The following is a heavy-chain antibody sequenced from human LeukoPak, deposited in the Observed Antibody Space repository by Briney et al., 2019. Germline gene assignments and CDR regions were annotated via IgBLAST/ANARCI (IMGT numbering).Heavy chain of an antibody. V-gene: IGHV4-59*01. D-gene: IGHD3-9*01. CDR3: AREGGTGYNYYYMDV. CDR1: GGSISSYY. Sequence: SETLSLTCTVSGGSISSYYWSWIRQPPGKGLEWIGYIYYSGSTNYNPSLKSRVTISADTSKNQFSLKLSSVTAADTAVYYCAREGGTGYNYYYMDVWGKGTTVTVSS. J-gene: IGHJ6*03. CDR2: IYYSGST.